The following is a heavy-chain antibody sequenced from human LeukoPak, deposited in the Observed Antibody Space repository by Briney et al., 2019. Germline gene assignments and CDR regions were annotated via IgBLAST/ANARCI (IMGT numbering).Heavy chain of an antibody. D-gene: IGHD3-22*01. CDR3: AGPGYYDSSGYFGY. Sequence: KSSETLSLTCTVSGHPISSSSYYGGWSRQPPGKGLDWNGSIYYSGSICYNPSLKRRVTISVDTSKNQFSLKLSSVTAADTAVYYCAGPGYYDSSGYFGYWGQGTLVTVSS. J-gene: IGHJ4*02. CDR1: GHPISSSSYY. V-gene: IGHV4-39*01. CDR2: IYYSGSI.